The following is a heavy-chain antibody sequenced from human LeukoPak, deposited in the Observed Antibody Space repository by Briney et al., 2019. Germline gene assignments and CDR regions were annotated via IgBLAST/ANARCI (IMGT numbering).Heavy chain of an antibody. CDR2: IKQEGSEK. D-gene: IGHD2-2*02. CDR3: ARDSWVVVPAAIQVVFDY. Sequence: PGGSLRLSCAASGFTFSSYWMSWVRQAPGEGLGWGANIKQEGSEKYYVDSVKGRFTISRDNAKNSLYLQMNSLRAEDTAVYYCARDSWVVVPAAIQVVFDYWGQGTLVTVSS. V-gene: IGHV3-7*01. J-gene: IGHJ4*02. CDR1: GFTFSSYW.